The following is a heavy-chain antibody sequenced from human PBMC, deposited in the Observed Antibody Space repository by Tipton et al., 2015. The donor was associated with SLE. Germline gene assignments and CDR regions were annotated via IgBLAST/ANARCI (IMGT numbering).Heavy chain of an antibody. CDR2: IVVGSGKT. J-gene: IGHJ6*03. Sequence: QSGAEVKKPGTSVKVSCKASGFTFRSSSMQWVRQARGQRLEWIGWIVVGSGKTKYAQKFQERVTITRDMSTSTAYMEVSSLRTEDTAVYYCAADLYSGAYLGYYYMDVWGRGTTVTVSS. CDR1: GFTFRSSS. CDR3: AADLYSGAYLGYYYMDV. D-gene: IGHD1-26*01. V-gene: IGHV1-58*02.